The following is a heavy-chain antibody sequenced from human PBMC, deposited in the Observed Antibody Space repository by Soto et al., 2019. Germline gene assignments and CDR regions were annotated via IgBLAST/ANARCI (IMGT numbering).Heavy chain of an antibody. CDR1: GDSVSSNSAA. V-gene: IGHV6-1*01. D-gene: IGHD6-19*01. Sequence: LLKQSQTLSLTCAISGDSVSSNSAAWNWIRQSPSRGLEWLGRTYYRSKWYNDYAVSVKSRITINPDTSKNQFSLQLNSVTPEDTAVYYCARTGAAVAGTGWYYFDYWGQGTLVTVSS. CDR2: TYYRSKWYN. CDR3: ARTGAAVAGTGWYYFDY. J-gene: IGHJ4*02.